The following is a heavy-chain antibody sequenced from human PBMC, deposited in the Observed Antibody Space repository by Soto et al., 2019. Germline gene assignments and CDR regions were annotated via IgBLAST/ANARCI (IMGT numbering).Heavy chain of an antibody. Sequence: QVQLVQSGAEVKKPGASVKVSCKDSGYTFNSYAMHWVRQAPGQRLEWMGWINAGNGNTKYSQKFQGRVTITRDTSESKAYMELSSLRSEDTALYYRSRLDIVVVPAATLLDYWGHGSLVTVSS. J-gene: IGHJ4*01. V-gene: IGHV1-3*01. CDR3: SRLDIVVVPAATLLDY. CDR1: GYTFNSYA. D-gene: IGHD2-2*01. CDR2: INAGNGNT.